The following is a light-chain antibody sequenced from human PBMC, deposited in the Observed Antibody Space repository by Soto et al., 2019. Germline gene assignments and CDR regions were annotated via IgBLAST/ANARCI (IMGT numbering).Light chain of an antibody. V-gene: IGLV1-44*01. Sequence: QSVLTQPPSVSATPGQRVTISCSGSSANIGSNTVTWYQHLPGTAPKLLIYSDSQRPSGVPDRFSSSKSGTSASLDTSRLLSEDEADYYCSTWDDSLKHLLFGGGTKLTVL. CDR1: SANIGSNT. J-gene: IGLJ2*01. CDR2: SDS. CDR3: STWDDSLKHLL.